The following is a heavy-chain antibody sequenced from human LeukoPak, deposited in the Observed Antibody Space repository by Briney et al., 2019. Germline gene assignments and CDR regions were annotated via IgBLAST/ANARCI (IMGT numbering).Heavy chain of an antibody. J-gene: IGHJ4*02. CDR1: GFTFSSYW. D-gene: IGHD1-20*01. V-gene: IGHV3-7*01. CDR2: IKQDGSEK. Sequence: PGGSLRLSCAASGFTFSSYWMSWVRQAPGKGLEWVANIKQDGSEKYYVDSVKGRFTISRDNAKNSLYLQMNSLRAEDTAVYYCARVAVNWNDVAGGSSYYFDYWGQGTLVTVSS. CDR3: ARVAVNWNDVAGGSSYYFDY.